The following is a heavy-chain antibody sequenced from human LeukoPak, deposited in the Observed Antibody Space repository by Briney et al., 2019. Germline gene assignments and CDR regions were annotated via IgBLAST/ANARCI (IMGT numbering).Heavy chain of an antibody. Sequence: PGGSLRLSYAASGFTFSSYGMHWVRQAPGKGLEWVAVISYDGSNKYYADSVKGRFTISRDNSKNTLYLQMNSLRAEDTAVYYCAKDQTEGYYDTYAFDIWGQGTMVTVSS. D-gene: IGHD3-22*01. CDR1: GFTFSSYG. V-gene: IGHV3-30*18. CDR3: AKDQTEGYYDTYAFDI. CDR2: ISYDGSNK. J-gene: IGHJ3*02.